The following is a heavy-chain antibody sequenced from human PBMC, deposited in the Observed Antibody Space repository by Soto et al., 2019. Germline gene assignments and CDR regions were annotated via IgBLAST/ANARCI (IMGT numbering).Heavy chain of an antibody. CDR2: TIPIFGTT. Sequence: QVQLVQSGAEVKKPGSSVKVSCKASGGTFSSYSISWVRQAPGQGLEWMGGTIPIFGTTNYAQKFQGRVTITADESTSTAYLELSSLRSEDTAVYYCASCLVTSYFYYYGMAVWGQGTTVTVSS. J-gene: IGHJ6*02. V-gene: IGHV1-69*12. CDR1: GGTFSSYS. D-gene: IGHD2-21*02. CDR3: ASCLVTSYFYYYGMAV.